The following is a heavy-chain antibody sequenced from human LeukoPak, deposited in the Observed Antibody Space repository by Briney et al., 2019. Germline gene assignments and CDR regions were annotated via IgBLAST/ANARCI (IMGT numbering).Heavy chain of an antibody. J-gene: IGHJ4*02. Sequence: HPGGSLRLSCAAPGFTFTSNAMSWVRQAPGKGLEWVSAISAGGGDTYYADSVKGRFTISRDNSENTLSLQMNSLRADDTAVYYCASRRSGYYTLNYWGQRTLVTVSS. D-gene: IGHD3-3*01. V-gene: IGHV3-23*01. CDR3: ASRRSGYYTLNY. CDR1: GFTFTSNA. CDR2: ISAGGGDT.